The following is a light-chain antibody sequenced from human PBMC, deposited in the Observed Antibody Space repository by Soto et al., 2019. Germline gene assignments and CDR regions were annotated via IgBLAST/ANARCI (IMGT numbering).Light chain of an antibody. V-gene: IGKV1-5*01. J-gene: IGKJ1*01. Sequence: DIQMTQSPSTLSASVGDRVTITCRASQSISRWLAWHQQKPGKAPKLLIYDASDLESGVPSRFSGSGSGTEFTLTISSLQHDDFATYYCQQYNSYQWTFGQGTKVDIK. CDR2: DAS. CDR3: QQYNSYQWT. CDR1: QSISRW.